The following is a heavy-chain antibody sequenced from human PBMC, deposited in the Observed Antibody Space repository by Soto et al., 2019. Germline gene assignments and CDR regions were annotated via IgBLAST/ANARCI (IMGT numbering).Heavy chain of an antibody. Sequence: GGSLRLSCAASGFTFSSYAVHWVRQAPGKGLEWVAVITDDGSNKYYADSVKGRFTISRDNSKNAVSLQMNSLRAEDTAVYYCAKDRSSSWTFDYWGQGTLVTVSS. CDR1: GFTFSSYA. CDR3: AKDRSSSWTFDY. D-gene: IGHD6-13*01. J-gene: IGHJ4*02. CDR2: ITDDGSNK. V-gene: IGHV3-30*18.